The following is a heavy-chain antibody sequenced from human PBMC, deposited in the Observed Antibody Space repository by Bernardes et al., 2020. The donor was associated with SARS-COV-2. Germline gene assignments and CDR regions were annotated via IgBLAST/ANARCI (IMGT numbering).Heavy chain of an antibody. V-gene: IGHV1-3*01. D-gene: IGHD2-2*01. CDR1: GYTFTSYA. CDR3: ARDGLCTSCYVYYYYYGMDV. J-gene: IGHJ6*02. Sequence: ASVKVSCKASGYTFTSYAMHWVRQAPGQRLEWMGWINAGNGNTKYSQKFQGRVTITRDTSASTAYMELSSLRSEDTAVYYCARDGLCTSCYVYYYYYGMDVWGQGTTVTVSS. CDR2: INAGNGNT.